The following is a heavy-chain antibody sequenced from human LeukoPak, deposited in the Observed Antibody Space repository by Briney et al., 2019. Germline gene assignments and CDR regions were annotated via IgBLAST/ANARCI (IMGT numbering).Heavy chain of an antibody. CDR2: IYYSGST. Sequence: SETLSLTCTVSGGSISSSSYYWGWIRQPPGKGLEWIGSIYYSGSTYYNPSLKSRVTISVDTSKNQFSLKLSSVTAADTAVYYCARDVGYYYDSSGYLAIDYWGQGTLVTVSS. V-gene: IGHV4-39*07. CDR3: ARDVGYYYDSSGYLAIDY. CDR1: GGSISSSSYY. J-gene: IGHJ4*02. D-gene: IGHD3-22*01.